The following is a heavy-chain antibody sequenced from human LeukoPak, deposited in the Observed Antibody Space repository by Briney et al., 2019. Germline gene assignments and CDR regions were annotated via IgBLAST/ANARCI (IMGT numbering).Heavy chain of an antibody. V-gene: IGHV3-20*04. CDR2: INWNGGST. Sequence: PGGSLRLSCAASGFTFSNAWMSWVRQAPGKGLEWVSGINWNGGSTGYADSVKGRFTISRDNAKNSLYLQMNSLRAEDTALYYCAGGADKYDGGLNYFDYWGQGTLVTVSS. CDR3: AGGADKYDGGLNYFDY. J-gene: IGHJ4*02. D-gene: IGHD3-16*01. CDR1: GFTFSNAW.